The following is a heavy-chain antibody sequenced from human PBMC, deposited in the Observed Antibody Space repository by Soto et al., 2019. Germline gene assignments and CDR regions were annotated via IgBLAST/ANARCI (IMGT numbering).Heavy chain of an antibody. CDR3: ANLRFLEWFSGMDV. J-gene: IGHJ6*02. CDR1: GFTFSSYA. V-gene: IGHV3-23*01. D-gene: IGHD3-3*01. CDR2: ISGSGGST. Sequence: GGSLRLSCAASGFTFSSYAMSWVRQAPVKGLEWVSAISGSGGSTYYADSVKGRFTISRDNSKNTLYLQMNSLRAEDTAVYYCANLRFLEWFSGMDVWGQWTTVTVSS.